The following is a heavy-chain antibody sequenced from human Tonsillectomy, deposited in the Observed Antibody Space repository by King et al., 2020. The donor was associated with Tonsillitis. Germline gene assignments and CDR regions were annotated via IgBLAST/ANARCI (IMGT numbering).Heavy chain of an antibody. D-gene: IGHD2-21*01. Sequence: QLVQSGAEVKKPGASVKVSCKASGYTFTGFYMHWVRQAPGQGLEWMGWINPNSGDTNNAQKFQGRVTMTRDTSISTAYMEVSRLRSDDTAMYYFIYYGENLDFWGQGTLITVSS. CDR2: INPNSGDT. CDR3: IYYGENLDF. V-gene: IGHV1-2*02. CDR1: GYTFTGFY. J-gene: IGHJ4*02.